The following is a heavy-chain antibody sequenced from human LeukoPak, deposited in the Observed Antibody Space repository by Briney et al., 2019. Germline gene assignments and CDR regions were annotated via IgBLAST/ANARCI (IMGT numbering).Heavy chain of an antibody. V-gene: IGHV5-51*01. J-gene: IGHJ2*01. CDR1: GYSIITYW. Sequence: GAFLQISCNASGYSIITYWIGWVRQLAGKGLEWMGIIHPGDSDTRYRPSFQGQVTISVDKSISTAYLQWSSLKASDTAMYYCARLKVVTSSYWYFDLWGRGTLVTVSS. D-gene: IGHD4-23*01. CDR3: ARLKVVTSSYWYFDL. CDR2: IHPGDSDT.